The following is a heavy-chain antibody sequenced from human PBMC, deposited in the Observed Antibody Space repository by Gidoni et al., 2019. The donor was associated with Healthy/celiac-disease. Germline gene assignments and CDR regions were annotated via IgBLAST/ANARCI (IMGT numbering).Heavy chain of an antibody. CDR3: ARGGSWVTRQYYYYYGMDV. Sequence: QVQLQQSGPGLVKPSQTLSLTCAIAGDSVTSNSAAWTWIRQSPSRGLEWLGRTYYRSKWYNDYSVSVKSRITINPDTSKNQFSLQLNSVTPEDTAVYYCARGGSWVTRQYYYYYGMDVWGQGTTVTVSS. V-gene: IGHV6-1*01. D-gene: IGHD2-21*02. CDR1: GDSVTSNSAA. CDR2: TYYRSKWYN. J-gene: IGHJ6*02.